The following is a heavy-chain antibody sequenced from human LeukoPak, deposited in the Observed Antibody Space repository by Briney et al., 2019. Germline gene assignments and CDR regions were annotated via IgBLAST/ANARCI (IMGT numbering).Heavy chain of an antibody. V-gene: IGHV3-23*01. J-gene: IGHJ4*02. D-gene: IGHD3-10*01. CDR1: GFTFSSYA. CDR3: AREVATMVRGVNLFDY. Sequence: GGSLRLSCAASGFTFSSYAMSWVRQAPGKGLEWVSAISGSGGSTYYADSVKGRFTISRDNSKNSLYLQMNSLRAEDTAVYYCAREVATMVRGVNLFDYWGQGTLVTVSS. CDR2: ISGSGGST.